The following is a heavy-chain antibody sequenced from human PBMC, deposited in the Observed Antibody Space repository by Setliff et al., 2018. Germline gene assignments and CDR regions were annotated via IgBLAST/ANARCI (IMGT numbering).Heavy chain of an antibody. CDR3: AREPHDSSGPDY. CDR1: GLSYINDW. D-gene: IGHD3-22*01. J-gene: IGHJ4*02. CDR2: ISSRGSTI. V-gene: IGHV3-48*03. Sequence: GGSLRLSCTASGLSYINDWVSWVRQAPGKGLEWVSYISSRGSTILNADSVKGRFTISRDNAKKSLYLQMNSLRAEDTAVYYCAREPHDSSGPDYWGQGTLVTVSS.